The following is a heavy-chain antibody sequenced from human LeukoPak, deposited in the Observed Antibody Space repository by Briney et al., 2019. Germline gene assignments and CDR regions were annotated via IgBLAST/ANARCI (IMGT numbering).Heavy chain of an antibody. Sequence: GGSLRLSCAASGFTFSSYAMSWVRQAPRKGLEWVSAISGSGGSTYYADSVKGRFTISRDNSKNTLYLQMNSLRAEDTAVYYCAKATQRYSSSSEFDYWGQGTLVTVSS. CDR3: AKATQRYSSSSEFDY. CDR2: ISGSGGST. D-gene: IGHD6-6*01. V-gene: IGHV3-23*01. CDR1: GFTFSSYA. J-gene: IGHJ4*02.